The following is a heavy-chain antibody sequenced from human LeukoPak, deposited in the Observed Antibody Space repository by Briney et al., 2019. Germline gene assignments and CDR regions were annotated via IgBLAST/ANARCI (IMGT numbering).Heavy chain of an antibody. J-gene: IGHJ4*02. CDR1: GFTVSSNC. V-gene: IGHV3-53*01. D-gene: IGHD6-19*01. CDR3: ARDVTDSSGYIDY. CDR2: IYSGGST. Sequence: GGALRLSCAASGFTVSSNCMSWVRQAPGKGLEWVSVIYSGGSTYYADSVKGRFTISRDNAKNTLYLQMNSLRAEDTAVYYCARDVTDSSGYIDYWGQGTLVTVSS.